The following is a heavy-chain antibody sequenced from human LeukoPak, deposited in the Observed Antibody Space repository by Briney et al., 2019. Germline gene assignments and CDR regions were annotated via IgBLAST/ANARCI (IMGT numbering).Heavy chain of an antibody. V-gene: IGHV3-30*02. CDR3: AKDVVGATNIDY. J-gene: IGHJ4*02. CDR1: GFTFSNYG. CDR2: IRYDGSNR. Sequence: AGGSLRLSCAASGFTFSNYGIHWVRQAPGKGLEWVAFIRYDGSNRYYADSVKGRFTISRDNSKNTLYLQMNSLRAEDTAMYYCAKDVVGATNIDYWGQGTLVTVSS. D-gene: IGHD1-26*01.